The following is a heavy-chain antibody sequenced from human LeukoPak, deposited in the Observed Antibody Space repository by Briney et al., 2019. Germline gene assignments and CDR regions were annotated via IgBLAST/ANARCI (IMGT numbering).Heavy chain of an antibody. CDR3: AREAGAYYFDY. CDR1: GYTFTSYD. V-gene: IGHV1-8*01. Sequence: ASVKVSCKASGYTFTSYDINWVRQATGQGLGWMGWMNPNSGNTGYTQKFQGRVTMTRNTSISTAYMELSSLRSEDTAVYYCAREAGAYYFDYWGQGTLVTVSS. D-gene: IGHD6-13*01. J-gene: IGHJ4*02. CDR2: MNPNSGNT.